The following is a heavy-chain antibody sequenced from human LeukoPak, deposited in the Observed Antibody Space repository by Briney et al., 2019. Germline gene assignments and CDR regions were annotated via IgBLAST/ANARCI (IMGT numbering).Heavy chain of an antibody. Sequence: PGGTLRLSCAASGFTFSSHGMNWVRQAPGKGLEWVSAISGSGGSTYYADSVKGRFTISRDNSKNTLYLQMNSLRAEDTAVYYCAKRLVRYRPDAFDIWGQGTMVTVSS. CDR2: ISGSGGST. CDR1: GFTFSSHG. V-gene: IGHV3-23*01. CDR3: AKRLVRYRPDAFDI. J-gene: IGHJ3*02. D-gene: IGHD3-10*02.